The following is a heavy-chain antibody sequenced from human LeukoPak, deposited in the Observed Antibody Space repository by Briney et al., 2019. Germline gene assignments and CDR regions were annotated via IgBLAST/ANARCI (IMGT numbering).Heavy chain of an antibody. V-gene: IGHV3-33*01. D-gene: IGHD1-26*01. CDR3: TVWSGSSYLEYLQH. Sequence: GGSLRLSCAASGLIFSHHGMHWVRQSPGKGLDWVALIWYDGSKKYYADSVKGRFTISRDNAKDTLYLQMDSPRVEDTAVYYCTVWSGSSYLEYLQHWGQGTLVSVSA. CDR2: IWYDGSKK. J-gene: IGHJ1*01. CDR1: GLIFSHHG.